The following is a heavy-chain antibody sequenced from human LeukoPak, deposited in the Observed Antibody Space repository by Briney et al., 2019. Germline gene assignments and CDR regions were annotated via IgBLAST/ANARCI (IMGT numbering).Heavy chain of an antibody. CDR1: GGSFSGYY. J-gene: IGHJ5*02. CDR3: ARFYLDDYT. V-gene: IGHV4-34*01. Sequence: PSETLSLTCAVYGGSFSGYYWSWIRQPPGKGLEWIGEINHSGSTNYNPSLKSRVTISVDTSKNQFSLKLCSVTAADTAVYYYARFYLDDYTWGQGTLVTVSS. D-gene: IGHD5-24*01. CDR2: INHSGST.